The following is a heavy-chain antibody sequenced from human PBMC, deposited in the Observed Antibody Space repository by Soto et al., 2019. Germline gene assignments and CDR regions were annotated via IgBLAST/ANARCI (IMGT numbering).Heavy chain of an antibody. CDR3: ASELEGSYSPADF. D-gene: IGHD3-10*01. V-gene: IGHV1-18*01. CDR2: VSSYNGNT. J-gene: IGHJ4*02. Sequence: QVKLVQSGPEGKKPGASVTVSCKTSGYTFTDHGIDWVRQAPGQGLEWVGWVSSYNGNTNYAYNLKDRVIMTTDASTTTDYMELRGLRSADTAVYYCASELEGSYSPADFWGQGTPVTVSS. CDR1: GYTFTDHG.